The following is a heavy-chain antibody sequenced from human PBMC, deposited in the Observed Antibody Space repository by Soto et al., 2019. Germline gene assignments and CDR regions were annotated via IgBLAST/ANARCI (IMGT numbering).Heavy chain of an antibody. Sequence: PGGALRLSCAASGFTLSTYWMSWVRQAPGKGLEWVANINQDGSERYYVDSVKGRFTISRDNAKNSLFLQLNSLRAGDTAVYYCAVGRGFCISTRCPGSDYFAYWGQGTLVTVSS. V-gene: IGHV3-7*01. CDR1: GFTLSTYW. CDR2: INQDGSER. J-gene: IGHJ4*02. CDR3: AVGRGFCISTRCPGSDYFAY. D-gene: IGHD2-2*01.